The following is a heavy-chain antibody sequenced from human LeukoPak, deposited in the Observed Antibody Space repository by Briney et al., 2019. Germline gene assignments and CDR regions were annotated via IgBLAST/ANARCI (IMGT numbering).Heavy chain of an antibody. CDR3: AREYYYDSSGYYYPSFDY. D-gene: IGHD3-22*01. V-gene: IGHV3-33*01. Sequence: GGSLRLSCAASGFTSSSYGMHWVRQAPGKGLEWVAVIWYDGSNKYYADSVKGRFTISRDNSKNTLYLQMNSLRAEDTAVYYCAREYYYDSSGYYYPSFDYWGQGTLVTVSS. CDR2: IWYDGSNK. J-gene: IGHJ4*02. CDR1: GFTSSSYG.